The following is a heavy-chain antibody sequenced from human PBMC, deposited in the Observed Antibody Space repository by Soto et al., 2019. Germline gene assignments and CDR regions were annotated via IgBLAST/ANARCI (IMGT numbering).Heavy chain of an antibody. D-gene: IGHD3-10*01. CDR3: ARGFPSMTYYGEYYFDY. CDR2: FYAGGSI. Sequence: EVQLVESGGGLIQPGGSLRLSCEVSGFTVISNYMSWVRQAPGKGLEWVSVFYAGGSIYYADSVKGRFTISRDNSKNTLYLLMKSLRAEDTAVYYCARGFPSMTYYGEYYFDYWGQGTLVTVSS. J-gene: IGHJ4*02. V-gene: IGHV3-53*01. CDR1: GFTVISNY.